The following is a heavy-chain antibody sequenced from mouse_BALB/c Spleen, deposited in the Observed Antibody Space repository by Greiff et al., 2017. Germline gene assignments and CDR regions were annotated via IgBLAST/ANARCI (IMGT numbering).Heavy chain of an antibody. Sequence: EAQLVESGGDLVKPGGSLKLSCAASGFTFSSYGMSWVRQTPDKRLEWVATISSGGSYTYYPDSVKGRFTISRDNAKNTLYLHRSSLKSEDTAMYYCARLSLLRLHAMDYWGQGTSVTVSS. D-gene: IGHD1-2*01. CDR3: ARLSLLRLHAMDY. CDR1: GFTFSSYG. V-gene: IGHV5-6*01. J-gene: IGHJ4*01. CDR2: ISSGGSYT.